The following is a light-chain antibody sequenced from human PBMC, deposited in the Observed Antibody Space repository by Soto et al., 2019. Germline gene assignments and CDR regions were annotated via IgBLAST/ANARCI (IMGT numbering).Light chain of an antibody. CDR3: QHYGYPQWT. Sequence: EILMTQTPAIPSLSPGERATLSCRCSQSVSRNLAWYQQKPGQAPRLLIYGASSRATGIPDRFSGSGSGTDFTLTISRLEPEDFAVYYCQHYGYPQWTFGQGTKVDIK. CDR1: QSVSRN. V-gene: IGKV3-20*01. J-gene: IGKJ1*01. CDR2: GAS.